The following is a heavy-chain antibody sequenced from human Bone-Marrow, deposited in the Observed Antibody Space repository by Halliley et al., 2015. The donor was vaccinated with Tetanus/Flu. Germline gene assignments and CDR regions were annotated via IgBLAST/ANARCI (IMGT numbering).Heavy chain of an antibody. J-gene: IGHJ1*01. Sequence: SLRLSCAASGFNFSRSAMHWVRQAPGKGLEWVAVISYDGRNKYDTESVRGRFTISRDNSRNTLNLQMNSLRAEDTALYYCARDLGDSSGYFRGFFQSWGLGTLVPVSS. D-gene: IGHD3-22*01. CDR3: ARDLGDSSGYFRGFFQS. CDR2: ISYDGRNK. CDR1: GFNFSRSA. V-gene: IGHV3-30*04.